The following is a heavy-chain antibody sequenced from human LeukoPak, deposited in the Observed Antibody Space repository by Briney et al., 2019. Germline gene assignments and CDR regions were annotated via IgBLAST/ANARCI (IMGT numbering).Heavy chain of an antibody. CDR1: GGSISTYY. D-gene: IGHD3-10*01. J-gene: IGHJ6*03. CDR2: IHSGGTT. Sequence: MPSETLSLTCTVSGGSISTYYWSWIRQPAGKGLEWIGRIHSGGTTYYSPSLKSRVTMSLDSSKNQFSLNLSSVTAADTAVYYCARDRGKGYYYYMDVWGKGTTVTVSS. V-gene: IGHV4-4*07. CDR3: ARDRGKGYYYYMDV.